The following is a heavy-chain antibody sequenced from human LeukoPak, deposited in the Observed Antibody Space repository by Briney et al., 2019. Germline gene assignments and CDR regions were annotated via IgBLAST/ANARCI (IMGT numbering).Heavy chain of an antibody. CDR1: EFTFSSYA. Sequence: GGSLRLSCAGSEFTFSSYAMSWVRQAPGKGLEWVSAISGSGGGTYYAASVKGRFTISGDNSKNPLFLQLNTLSAADTAVYYCAKPYSVHTFSYYFDFWGQGTLVTVSS. CDR3: AKPYSVHTFSYYFDF. J-gene: IGHJ4*02. CDR2: ISGSGGGT. V-gene: IGHV3-23*01. D-gene: IGHD5/OR15-5a*01.